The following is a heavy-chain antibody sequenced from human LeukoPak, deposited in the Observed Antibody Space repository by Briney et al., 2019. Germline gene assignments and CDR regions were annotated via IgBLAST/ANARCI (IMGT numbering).Heavy chain of an antibody. CDR2: IYYSGST. J-gene: IGHJ4*02. CDR1: GRSVSSGCYY. CDR3: ARVIKGSLGYCSGGSCYPPPYFDY. V-gene: IGHV4-61*01. D-gene: IGHD2-15*01. Sequence: SETMSLTSTVSGRSVSSGCYYWSWIRQPPWKGLEWFGYIYYSGSTNYNPSLKSRVTISVDTSKNQFSLELGSVTAADTAVYYCARVIKGSLGYCSGGSCYPPPYFDYWGQGTLVTVSS.